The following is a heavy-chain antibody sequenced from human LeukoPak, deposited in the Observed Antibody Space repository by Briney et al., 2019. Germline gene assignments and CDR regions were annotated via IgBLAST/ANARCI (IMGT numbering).Heavy chain of an antibody. D-gene: IGHD6-19*01. CDR1: GGSISSGSYY. V-gene: IGHV4-61*02. CDR3: ARDGGSGWYTSSSFDY. J-gene: IGHJ4*02. Sequence: PSQTLSLTCTVSGGSISSGSYYWSWIRQPAGKGLEWIGRIYTSGSTNYNPLLKSRVTISVETSKNQFSLKLSSVTAADTAVYYCARDGGSGWYTSSSFDYWGQGTLVTVSS. CDR2: IYTSGST.